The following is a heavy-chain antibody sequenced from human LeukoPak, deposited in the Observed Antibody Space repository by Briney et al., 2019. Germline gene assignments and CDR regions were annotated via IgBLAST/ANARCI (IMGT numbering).Heavy chain of an antibody. CDR2: INPNSGGT. D-gene: IGHD3-22*01. CDR1: GYTFTGYY. CDR3: ARVWYYYDSSGCPPAHYFDY. Sequence: ASVKVSCKASGYTFTGYYMHWVRQAPGQGLEWMGRINPNSGGTNYAQKFQGRVTMTRDTSISTAYMELSRLRSDDTAVYYCARVWYYYDSSGCPPAHYFDYWGQGTLVTVSS. J-gene: IGHJ4*02. V-gene: IGHV1-2*06.